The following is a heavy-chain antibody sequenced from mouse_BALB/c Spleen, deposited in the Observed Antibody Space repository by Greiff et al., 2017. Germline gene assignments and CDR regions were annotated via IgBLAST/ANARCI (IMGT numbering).Heavy chain of an antibody. J-gene: IGHJ2*01. CDR2: IDPESGDT. Sequence: VQLQQSGAELVRSGASVKLSCTASGFNIKDYYMHWVKQRPEQGLEWIGWIDPESGDTEYAPKFQGKATMTADTSSNTAYLQLSSLTSEDTAVYYCNAGGNSYYFDYWGQGTTLTVSS. D-gene: IGHD2-1*01. V-gene: IGHV14-4*02. CDR3: NAGGNSYYFDY. CDR1: GFNIKDYY.